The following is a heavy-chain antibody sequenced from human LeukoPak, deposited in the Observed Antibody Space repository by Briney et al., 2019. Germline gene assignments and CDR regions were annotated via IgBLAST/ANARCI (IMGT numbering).Heavy chain of an antibody. Sequence: ASVKVSCKPSGYSFTGYYMHWVRQAPGQGLEWMGWINPNSGGTNYAQKFQDRVTMTRDTSISTAYMELSRLRSDDTAVYYCARDLEVRGVLYYSDYWGQGTLVTVSS. CDR2: INPNSGGT. CDR3: ARDLEVRGVLYYSDY. D-gene: IGHD3-10*01. CDR1: GYSFTGYY. J-gene: IGHJ4*02. V-gene: IGHV1-2*02.